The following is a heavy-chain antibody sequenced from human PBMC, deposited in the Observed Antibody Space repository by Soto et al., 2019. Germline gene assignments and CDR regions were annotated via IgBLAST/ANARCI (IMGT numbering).Heavy chain of an antibody. J-gene: IGHJ4*02. CDR1: GYTFTSYA. Sequence: QVQLVQSGAEVKKPGASVKVSCKASGYTFTSYAIRWVRQAPGQGLEWMGGISAYNGNTNYAQKLQGRVTMTTDTSTSTADMELRSLRSDATAVYYCARDLPPVDYWGQGTLVTVSS. CDR2: ISAYNGNT. CDR3: ARDLPPVDY. V-gene: IGHV1-18*01.